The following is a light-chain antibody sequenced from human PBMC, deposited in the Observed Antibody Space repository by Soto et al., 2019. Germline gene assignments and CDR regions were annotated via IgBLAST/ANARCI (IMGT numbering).Light chain of an antibody. CDR2: DSS. J-gene: IGKJ5*01. CDR3: QQRSNWPSFT. V-gene: IGKV3-11*01. CDR1: QSVSSY. Sequence: EIVLTQSPATLSLSPGERATLSCRASQSVSSYLAWYQQKPGQAPRLLIYDSSNRATGIPARFSGSLYGTDFTLTISSLAPEDFAVYYCQQRSNWPSFTFGQGTRLEIK.